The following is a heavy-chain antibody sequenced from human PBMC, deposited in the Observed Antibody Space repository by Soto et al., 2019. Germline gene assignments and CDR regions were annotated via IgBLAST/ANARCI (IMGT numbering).Heavy chain of an antibody. CDR2: IHPGDSNA. Sequence: QKISWKGSGYKCINYCISWVRQKPGKGLEWMGNIHPGDSNASYSPSFQGQVTISVDKSISTAYLQWSSLKASDTALYYCATWRSGRCFDYWGQATLVSVSS. CDR1: GYKCINYC. V-gene: IGHV5-51*01. J-gene: IGHJ4*02. D-gene: IGHD2-15*01. CDR3: ATWRSGRCFDY.